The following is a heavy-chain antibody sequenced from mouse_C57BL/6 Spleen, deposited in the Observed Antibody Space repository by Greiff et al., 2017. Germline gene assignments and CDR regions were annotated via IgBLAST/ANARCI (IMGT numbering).Heavy chain of an antibody. CDR3: ARQARDDGYCDY. D-gene: IGHD2-3*01. J-gene: IGHJ2*01. CDR2: INPYNGGT. V-gene: IGHV1-19*01. CDR1: GYTFTDYY. Sequence: EVQLQESGPVLVKPGASVKMSCKASGYTFTDYYMNWVKQSHGKSLEWIGVINPYNGGTSYNQKFKGKATLTVDKSSSTAYMELNSLTSEDSAVYYCARQARDDGYCDYWGQGTTLTVSS.